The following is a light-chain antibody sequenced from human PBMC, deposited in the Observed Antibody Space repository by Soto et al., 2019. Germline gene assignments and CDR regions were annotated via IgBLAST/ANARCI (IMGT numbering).Light chain of an antibody. V-gene: IGKV1-5*03. CDR3: ELYYIYAS. CDR2: RSS. J-gene: IGKJ4*02. Sequence: DIQMTQSPSTLSASVGDRVTITCRASQIISNYLTWYQQRPGKAPKLLIYRSSILQNGVPSRFSGGGSGADFSLAISRLQPDDFATYLCELYYIYASFGEGSRVEI. CDR1: QIISNY.